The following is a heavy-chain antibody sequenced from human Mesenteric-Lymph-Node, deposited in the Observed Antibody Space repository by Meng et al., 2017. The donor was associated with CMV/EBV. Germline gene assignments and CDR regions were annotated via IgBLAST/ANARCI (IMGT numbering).Heavy chain of an antibody. V-gene: IGHV3-23*01. Sequence: GESLKISCAASGFTFSDYAINWVRPAPGRGLEWVSAISGSGGSTYYADSVKGRFTISSDNSKNTLYLQMNSLRAEDTAVYYWAKADIFGVPAAIEGWGQGTLVTVSS. CDR3: AKADIFGVPAAIEG. CDR2: ISGSGGST. CDR1: GFTFSDYA. J-gene: IGHJ4*02. D-gene: IGHD2-2*01.